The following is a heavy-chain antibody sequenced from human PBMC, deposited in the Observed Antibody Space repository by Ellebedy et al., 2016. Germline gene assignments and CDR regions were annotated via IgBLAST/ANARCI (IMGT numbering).Heavy chain of an antibody. CDR1: GGSISSNNW. Sequence: GSLRLSCAVSGGSISSNNWWSWVRQPPGKGLEWIGEIYHSGSTKYNPSLKSRVTISIDKSKNQFSLNLTSVTAADTASYYCARYGDYEEGDYWGQGTLVTVSS. J-gene: IGHJ4*02. CDR3: ARYGDYEEGDY. CDR2: IYHSGST. D-gene: IGHD4-17*01. V-gene: IGHV4-4*02.